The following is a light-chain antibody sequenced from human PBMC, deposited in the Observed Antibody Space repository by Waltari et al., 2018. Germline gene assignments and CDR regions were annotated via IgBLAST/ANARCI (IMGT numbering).Light chain of an antibody. Sequence: EIVLTQSPGTLSLSPGERATLSCRASQSFSSSFLAWYQQRPGQAPRLLIYGAANRAAGIPDRCSGSGSGTDFTLTISRLEPEDFAVYYCQWYGSSPLLTFGGGTTVAIK. V-gene: IGKV3-20*01. CDR1: QSFSSSF. CDR3: QWYGSSPLLT. J-gene: IGKJ4*01. CDR2: GAA.